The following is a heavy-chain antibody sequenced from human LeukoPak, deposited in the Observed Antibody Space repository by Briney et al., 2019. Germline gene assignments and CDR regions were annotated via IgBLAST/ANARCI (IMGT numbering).Heavy chain of an antibody. J-gene: IGHJ4*02. V-gene: IGHV1-69*05. CDR1: GGTFSSYA. CDR2: IIPIFATA. CDR3: ARAKSRGMATFYFDY. Sequence: SVKVSCKASGGTFSSYAISWVRQAPGQGLEWMGRIIPIFATANYSQKFQGRVTITTDESTSTAYMELSSLRSEDTAVYYCARAKSRGMATFYFDYWGQGTLVTVSS. D-gene: IGHD5-24*01.